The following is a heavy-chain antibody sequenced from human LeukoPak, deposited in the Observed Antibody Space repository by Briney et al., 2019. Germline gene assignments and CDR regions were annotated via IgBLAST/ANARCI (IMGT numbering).Heavy chain of an antibody. CDR1: GFTFSSYE. J-gene: IGHJ4*02. V-gene: IGHV3-48*03. D-gene: IGHD2-21*02. CDR2: IGTSGSTI. CDR3: ARTNLVTAMLDY. Sequence: GGSLRLCCAASGFTFSSYEMNWVRQAAGKGLEWISYIGTSGSTIYYADSVKGRFTISRDNAKNSLYLQMNSLRAEDTAVYYCARTNLVTAMLDYWGQGTLVTVSS.